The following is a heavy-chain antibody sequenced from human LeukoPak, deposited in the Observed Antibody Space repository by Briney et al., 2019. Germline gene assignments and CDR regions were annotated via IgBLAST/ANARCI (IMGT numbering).Heavy chain of an antibody. CDR2: ISGNDNST. Sequence: GGSLRFSCAASAFTFSNYAMTWVRQAPGKGLEWVSTISGNDNSTYYADSVKGRFTISRVNSKNTLFLQVNSLRVEDTAVYYCAKGGVPWDYDTSLDAFDIWGQGTLVTVSS. V-gene: IGHV3-23*01. D-gene: IGHD3-22*01. CDR1: AFTFSNYA. CDR3: AKGGVPWDYDTSLDAFDI. J-gene: IGHJ3*02.